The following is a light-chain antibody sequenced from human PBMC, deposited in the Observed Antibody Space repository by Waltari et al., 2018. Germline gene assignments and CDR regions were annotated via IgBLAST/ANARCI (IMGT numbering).Light chain of an antibody. Sequence: DIQMPQSPSSLSASVGDRVTITCRPSQSIRHYLTWYQQKPGKAPSLLIYAASSLQSGVPSRFSGSGSGTDFTLTISSLQPEDFATYYCQQSYSTPYTFGQGTKLEI. CDR3: QQSYSTPYT. V-gene: IGKV1-39*01. CDR1: QSIRHY. CDR2: AAS. J-gene: IGKJ2*01.